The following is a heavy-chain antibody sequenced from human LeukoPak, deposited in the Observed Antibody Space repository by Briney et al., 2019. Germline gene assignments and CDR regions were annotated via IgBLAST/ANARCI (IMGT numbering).Heavy chain of an antibody. J-gene: IGHJ4*02. CDR2: IRYDGSNK. Sequence: GGSLRLSCAASGFTFSSYGMHWVRQAPGKGLEWLAFIRYDGSNKYYADSVKGRFTISRDNSKNTLYLQMNGLRAEDTAVYYCRYYGSGSYYTLDYWGQGTLVTVSS. D-gene: IGHD3-10*01. CDR3: RYYGSGSYYTLDY. CDR1: GFTFSSYG. V-gene: IGHV3-30*02.